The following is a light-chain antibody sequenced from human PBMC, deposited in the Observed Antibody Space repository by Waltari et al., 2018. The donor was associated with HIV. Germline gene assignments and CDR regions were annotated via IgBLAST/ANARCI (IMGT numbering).Light chain of an antibody. V-gene: IGKV3-15*01. CDR2: GAS. J-gene: IGKJ3*01. CDR3: QQYNNWPAT. Sequence: EIVMTQSPATLSVSPGERATLSCRASQSVSSNLAWYQQKPGQAPRLLIYGASTRATGLPARFSGSGSGTEFTLTISSLQSEDFAVYYCQQYNNWPATFGPGTKVDIK. CDR1: QSVSSN.